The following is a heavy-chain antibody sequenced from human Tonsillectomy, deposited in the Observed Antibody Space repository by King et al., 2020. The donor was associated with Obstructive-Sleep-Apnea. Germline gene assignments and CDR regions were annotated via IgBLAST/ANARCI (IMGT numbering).Heavy chain of an antibody. CDR1: GFSLSNARMG. Sequence: VTLKESGPVLVKPTETLTLTCTVSGFSLSNARMGVSWIRQPPGKALEWLAHIFSNDEKSYRTSLKSRLTISKDTSKSQVVLTMTNMDHVDTATYFCARLPSSYWCGGSCSRGYYYYFGLDVWGKGTTVTVSS. CDR2: IFSNDEK. V-gene: IGHV2-26*01. CDR3: ARLPSSYWCGGSCSRGYYYYFGLDV. D-gene: IGHD2-15*01. J-gene: IGHJ6*04.